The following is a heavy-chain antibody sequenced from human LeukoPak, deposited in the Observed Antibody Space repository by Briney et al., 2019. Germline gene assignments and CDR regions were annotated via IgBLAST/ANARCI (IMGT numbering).Heavy chain of an antibody. CDR1: GFTFSSYG. D-gene: IGHD6-13*01. CDR2: IRYDGSNK. CDR3: ARDGAGYSSSWYDY. Sequence: GGSLRLSCAASGFTFSSYGMHWVRQAPGKGLEWVAFIRYDGSNKYYADSVKGRFTISRDNSKNTLYLQMNSLRAEDTAVYYCARDGAGYSSSWYDYWGQGTLVTVSS. V-gene: IGHV3-30*02. J-gene: IGHJ4*02.